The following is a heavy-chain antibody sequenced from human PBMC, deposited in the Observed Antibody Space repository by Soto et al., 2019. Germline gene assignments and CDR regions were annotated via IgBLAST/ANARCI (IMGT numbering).Heavy chain of an antibody. J-gene: IGHJ4*02. CDR1: GYTFTSYA. CDR3: ARGGPPIDY. CDR2: INAGNGNK. D-gene: IGHD3-16*01. Sequence: ASVKVSCKASGYTFTSYAMHWVRQAPGQRLEWMGWINAGNGNKKHSQKFQGRVTITRDTSASTAYMELSSLTSEDTAVYYCARGGPPIDYWGQETLVTV. V-gene: IGHV1-3*01.